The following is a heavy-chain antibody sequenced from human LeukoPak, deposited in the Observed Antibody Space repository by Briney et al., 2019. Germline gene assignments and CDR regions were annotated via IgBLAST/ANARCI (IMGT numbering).Heavy chain of an antibody. Sequence: QPGGSLRLSCAASGFTFSSYAMHWVRQAPGKGLEWVAVISYDGSNKYYADSVKGRFTISRDNSKNTLYLQMNSLRAEDTAVYYCARNRGGDVDYWGQGTLVTVSS. D-gene: IGHD3-10*01. J-gene: IGHJ4*02. V-gene: IGHV3-30-3*01. CDR2: ISYDGSNK. CDR3: ARNRGGDVDY. CDR1: GFTFSSYA.